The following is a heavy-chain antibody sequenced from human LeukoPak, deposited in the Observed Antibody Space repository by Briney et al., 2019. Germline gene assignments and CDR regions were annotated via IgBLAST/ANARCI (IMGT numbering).Heavy chain of an antibody. V-gene: IGHV1-2*06. J-gene: IGHJ4*02. CDR3: ARDSSYRGYSYGYGY. CDR2: INPNSGGT. CDR1: GYTFTGYY. D-gene: IGHD5-18*01. Sequence: ASVKVSCKASGYTFTGYYMHWVRQAPEQGLEWMGRINPNSGGTNYAQKFQGRVTMTRDTSISTAYMELSRLRSDDTAVYYCARDSSYRGYSYGYGYWGQGTLVTVSS.